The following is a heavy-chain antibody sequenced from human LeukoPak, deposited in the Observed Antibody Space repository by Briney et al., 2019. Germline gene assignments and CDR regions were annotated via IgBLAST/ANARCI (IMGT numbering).Heavy chain of an antibody. CDR3: ARGGVDYYGSGTYYLMYYFDY. CDR2: IGNSDET. Sequence: AGGSLRLSCAASGFFFNTNAMSWVRQAPGMGLEWVAAIGNSDETYYADSVKGRFTISRDDPHNTLYLQMNSLRAEDTAVYFCARGGVDYYGSGTYYLMYYFDYWGQGALVTVSS. V-gene: IGHV3-23*01. D-gene: IGHD3-10*01. J-gene: IGHJ4*02. CDR1: GFFFNTNA.